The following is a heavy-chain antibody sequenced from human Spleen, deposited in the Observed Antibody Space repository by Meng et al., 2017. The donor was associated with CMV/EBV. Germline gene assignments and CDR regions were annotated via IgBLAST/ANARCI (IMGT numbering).Heavy chain of an antibody. V-gene: IGHV3-30*04. Sequence: GESLKISCAASGFTFGHYAMHWVRQAPGKGLEWVAVLSYDGSNKHYADSVKGRFTISRDNSKNTVALQMNSLGADDTAVYYCARYFIDDWNYGDYFDFWGQGTLVTVSS. CDR3: ARYFIDDWNYGDYFDF. D-gene: IGHD1-7*01. CDR1: GFTFGHYA. CDR2: LSYDGSNK. J-gene: IGHJ4*02.